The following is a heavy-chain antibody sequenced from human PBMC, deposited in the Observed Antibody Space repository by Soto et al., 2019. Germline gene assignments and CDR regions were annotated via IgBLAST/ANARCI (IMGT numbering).Heavy chain of an antibody. CDR3: ARGRLELLMGSYHFAY. Sequence: SETLSLACTVSGGSISSYYWSWIRQPPGKGLEWIGYIYYSGSTNYNPSLKSRVTISVDTSKNQFSLKLSSVTAADTAVYYCARGRLELLMGSYHFAYWAQGSLVTVS. J-gene: IGHJ4*02. CDR1: GGSISSYY. CDR2: IYYSGST. D-gene: IGHD1-26*01. V-gene: IGHV4-59*01.